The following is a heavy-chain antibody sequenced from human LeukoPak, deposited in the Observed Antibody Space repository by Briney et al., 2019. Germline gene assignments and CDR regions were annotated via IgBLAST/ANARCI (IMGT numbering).Heavy chain of an antibody. D-gene: IGHD3-10*01. CDR1: GXTFRTSG. CDR2: MSSDGINT. V-gene: IGHV3-30*04. J-gene: IGHJ4*02. CDR3: AKDHAGSGRAFEY. Sequence: HPGGSLRLSCATSGXTFRTSGFHWVRQAPGKGLEWVALMSSDGINTYYADSVKGRFTVSRDSSKDILYLQMNSLRADDTAIYYCAKDHAGSGRAFEYWGQGTLVTVSS.